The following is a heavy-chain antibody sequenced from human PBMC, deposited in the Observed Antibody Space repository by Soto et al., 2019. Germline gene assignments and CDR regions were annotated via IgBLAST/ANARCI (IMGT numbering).Heavy chain of an antibody. CDR1: GSSITNGNYH. Sequence: PSETLSLTCTVSGSSITNGNYHWGWIRQPPGKGLEWIGGIYYNGNTYYNPSLNSRVTLSVDTSTSQLSLRLSSVTAADTTVYYCARQSRGYNYGYFDPWGQGTLVTVSS. D-gene: IGHD5-18*01. CDR2: IYYNGNT. J-gene: IGHJ5*02. V-gene: IGHV4-39*01. CDR3: ARQSRGYNYGYFDP.